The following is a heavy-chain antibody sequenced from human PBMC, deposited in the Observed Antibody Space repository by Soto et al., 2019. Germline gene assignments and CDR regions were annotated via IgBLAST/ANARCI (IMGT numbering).Heavy chain of an antibody. V-gene: IGHV4-59*08. CDR3: ARRYGWLYFDY. D-gene: IGHD6-19*01. Sequence: PSETLSLTCAVYGGSFSGYYWTWIRQPPGKGLEWIGYIYYSGSTNYNPSLKSRVTISVDTSKNQFSLRLISVTAADTALYYCARRYGWLYFDYWGQGSLVTVSS. CDR2: IYYSGST. CDR1: GGSFSGYY. J-gene: IGHJ4*02.